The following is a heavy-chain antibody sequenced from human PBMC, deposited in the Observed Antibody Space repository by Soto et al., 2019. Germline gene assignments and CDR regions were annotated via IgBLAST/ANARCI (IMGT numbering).Heavy chain of an antibody. CDR1: GGSISSYH. CDR3: ARESGDNWDYEAS. D-gene: IGHD1-7*01. J-gene: IGHJ4*02. Sequence: KTSETLSLTCTVSGGSISSYHWSWIRQPAGKGLEWIGRIYASGSTKYNPSLKSRVSLSIDTPKNQFFLKLSSVTAADSAVYFCARESGDNWDYEASWGQGTPVTVSS. V-gene: IGHV4-4*07. CDR2: IYASGST.